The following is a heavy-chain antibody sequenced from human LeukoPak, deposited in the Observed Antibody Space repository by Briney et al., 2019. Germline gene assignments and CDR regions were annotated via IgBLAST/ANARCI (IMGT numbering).Heavy chain of an antibody. CDR3: ARHGHGTGNFYAHFDY. CDR1: GGSISSYY. CDR2: INYSGNT. D-gene: IGHD2-8*02. V-gene: IGHV4-59*08. Sequence: SETLSLTCTVSGGSISSYYWSWIRQPPGKGLEWIAYINYSGNTNNNPSLKSRVTISVDTSKSQFSLKLSSVTAADTAVYYCARHGHGTGNFYAHFDYWGQGALVTVSS. J-gene: IGHJ4*02.